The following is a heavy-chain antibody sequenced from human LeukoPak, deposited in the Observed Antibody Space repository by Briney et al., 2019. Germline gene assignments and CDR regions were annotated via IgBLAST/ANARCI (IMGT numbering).Heavy chain of an antibody. CDR2: IRGSGDRT. Sequence: GGSLRLSCAASGFTFSSYAMSWVRQAPGKGLEWVSAIRGSGDRTHYADSVKGRFTIPRDNSKNTLYLQMNSLRAEDTAVYYCAKDSKIVGATFRSYHYMDVWGKGTAVTVSS. J-gene: IGHJ6*03. D-gene: IGHD1-26*01. CDR1: GFTFSSYA. V-gene: IGHV3-23*01. CDR3: AKDSKIVGATFRSYHYMDV.